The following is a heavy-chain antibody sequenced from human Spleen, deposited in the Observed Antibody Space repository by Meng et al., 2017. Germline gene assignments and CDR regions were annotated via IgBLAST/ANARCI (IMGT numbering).Heavy chain of an antibody. CDR3: ARDGVGYGSGTNKWFDP. V-gene: IGHV4-31*01. D-gene: IGHD3-10*01. J-gene: IGHJ5*02. CDR1: GGSISSGGYY. Sequence: VPLPRPPPGLVNPSQTLPLTCRFSGGSISSGGYYWSWVRPHAGKGLEWTGYIYYSGSTYYIPALKSLVIISLKLSSVTAADTAVYYCARDGVGYGSGTNKWFDPWGQGTLVTVSS. CDR2: IYYSGST.